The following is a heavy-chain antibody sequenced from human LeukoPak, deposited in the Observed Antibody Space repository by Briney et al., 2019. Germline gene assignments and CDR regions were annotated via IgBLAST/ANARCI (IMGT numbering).Heavy chain of an antibody. CDR2: IYYSGST. CDR3: ARVAHTAMALCDY. CDR1: GGSISSSSYY. Sequence: PSETLSLTCTVSGGSISSSSYYWGWIRQPPGKGLEWIGSIYYSGSTYYNPSLKSRVTISVDTSKNQFSLKLSSVTAADTAVYYCARVAHTAMALCDYWGQGTLVTVSS. J-gene: IGHJ4*02. D-gene: IGHD5-18*01. V-gene: IGHV4-39*07.